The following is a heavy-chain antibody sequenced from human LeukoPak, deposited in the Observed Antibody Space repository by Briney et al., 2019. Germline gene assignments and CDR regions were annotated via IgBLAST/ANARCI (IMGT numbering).Heavy chain of an antibody. CDR1: GGSFSGYY. D-gene: IGHD5-24*01. V-gene: IGHV4-34*01. Sequence: SETLSLTCAVYGGSFSGYYWSWIRQPPGKGLEWIGEINHSGSTNYNPSLKSRIPMSVDTSKNQFSLKLNSVTAADTAVYFCARNNYYFDCWGQGTLVTVSS. CDR3: ARNNYYFDC. J-gene: IGHJ4*02. CDR2: INHSGST.